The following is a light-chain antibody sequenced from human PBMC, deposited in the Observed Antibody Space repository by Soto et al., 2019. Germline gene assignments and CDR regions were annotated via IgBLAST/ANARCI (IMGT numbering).Light chain of an antibody. Sequence: DIQMTQSPSSLSASVGDRVTITCRASQRIGSFLNWYQQKPGKAPKFLISAASTLQSGVPSRFRGSGSGTDFTLTISSLQPDDLATYFCQQSYSPPYTFGQVTKLEIK. CDR1: QRIGSF. CDR2: AAS. CDR3: QQSYSPPYT. V-gene: IGKV1-39*01. J-gene: IGKJ2*01.